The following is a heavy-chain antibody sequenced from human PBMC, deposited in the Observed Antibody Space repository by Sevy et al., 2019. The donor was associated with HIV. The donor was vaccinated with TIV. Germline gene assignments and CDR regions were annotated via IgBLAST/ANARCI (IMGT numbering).Heavy chain of an antibody. CDR2: ISYDGSNK. CDR3: ARAGDSSSWYSAGPMDV. D-gene: IGHD6-13*01. CDR1: GFTFSSYA. Sequence: GGSLRLSCAASGFTFSSYAIHWVRQAPGKGLEWVAVISYDGSNKYYADSVKGRFTISRDNSKNTLYLQMNSLRAEDTAVYYCARAGDSSSWYSAGPMDVWGKGTTVTVSS. J-gene: IGHJ6*03. V-gene: IGHV3-30-3*01.